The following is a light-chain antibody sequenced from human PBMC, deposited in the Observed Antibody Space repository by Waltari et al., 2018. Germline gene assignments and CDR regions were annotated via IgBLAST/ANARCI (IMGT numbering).Light chain of an antibody. CDR1: ALPKKY. CDR2: EDS. V-gene: IGLV3-10*01. J-gene: IGLJ3*02. Sequence: SYELTQPPSVSVSPGQTARITCPGDALPKKYAYWYPQKSDQAPEVVIYEDSKRPSGIPERFSGATSGTMATLTISGSQVEDEADYYCYSIDSSGNQRGVVGGGTKLSV. CDR3: YSIDSSGNQRGV.